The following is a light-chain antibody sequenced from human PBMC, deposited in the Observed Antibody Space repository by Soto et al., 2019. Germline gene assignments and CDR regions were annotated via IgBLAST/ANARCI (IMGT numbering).Light chain of an antibody. Sequence: QSALTQPRSVSGSPGQSVSISSTGTSSDVGGYNFVSWYQQHPGKAPKLRIYDVSERPSGVPDRFSGSKSGNAASLTISGLQAEDEADYYCCSYAGRYSYVFGTGTKLTVL. CDR3: CSYAGRYSYV. CDR2: DVS. J-gene: IGLJ1*01. CDR1: SSDVGGYNF. V-gene: IGLV2-11*01.